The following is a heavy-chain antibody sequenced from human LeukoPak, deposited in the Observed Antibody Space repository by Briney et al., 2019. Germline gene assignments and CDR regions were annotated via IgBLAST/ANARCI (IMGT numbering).Heavy chain of an antibody. V-gene: IGHV6-1*01. J-gene: IGHJ3*01. CDR2: TYRVSTS. CDR1: GDSVSSNSVA. Sequence: SQTLSLTCAISGDSVSSNSVAWNWIRQSPSRGLEWLGRTYRVSTSYAISVKSRITINSDTFKNQFSLQLSPVTPEDSAVYFCARGVNSTFDVWGQGTMVTVSS. D-gene: IGHD3-10*01. CDR3: ARGVNSTFDV.